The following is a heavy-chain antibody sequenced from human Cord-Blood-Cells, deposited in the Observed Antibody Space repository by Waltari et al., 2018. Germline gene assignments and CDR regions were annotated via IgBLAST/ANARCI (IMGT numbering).Heavy chain of an antibody. CDR3: AKDNWGSAYYYYGMDV. D-gene: IGHD7-27*01. Sequence: QVQLVESGGGVVQPGRSLRLSCAASGFPFSSYGMHWVRQAPGKGLELVAVISYDGRNKCYADSVKVRFTIARDNSKSTLYLQMNSLRAEDTAVYYCAKDNWGSAYYYYGMDVLGQGTTVTVSS. CDR2: ISYDGRNK. CDR1: GFPFSSYG. J-gene: IGHJ6*02. V-gene: IGHV3-30*18.